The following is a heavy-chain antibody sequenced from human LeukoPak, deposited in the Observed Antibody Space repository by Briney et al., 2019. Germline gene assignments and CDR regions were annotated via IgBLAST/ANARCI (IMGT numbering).Heavy chain of an antibody. J-gene: IGHJ4*02. CDR1: GGSISSYY. CDR2: IYTSGSP. V-gene: IGHV4-4*07. Sequence: SETLSLTCTVSGGSISSYYWSWIRQPAGKGLEWIGRIYTSGSPNYNPSLKSRVTMSVDTSKNQFSLKLSSVTAADTAVYYCARDITMGATTGGFFDYWGQGTLVTVSS. D-gene: IGHD1-26*01. CDR3: ARDITMGATTGGFFDY.